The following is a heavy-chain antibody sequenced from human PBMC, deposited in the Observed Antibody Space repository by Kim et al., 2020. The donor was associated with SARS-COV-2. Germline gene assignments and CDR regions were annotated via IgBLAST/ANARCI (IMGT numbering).Heavy chain of an antibody. CDR1: GYSFTSYW. CDR2: IYPGDSDT. Sequence: GESLKISCKGSGYSFTSYWIGWVRQMPGKGLEWMGIIYPGDSDTRYSPSFQGQVTISADKSISTAYLQWSSLKASDTAMYYCARPVITFGGVIVYFDYWGQGALVTVSS. J-gene: IGHJ4*02. CDR3: ARPVITFGGVIVYFDY. D-gene: IGHD3-16*02. V-gene: IGHV5-51*01.